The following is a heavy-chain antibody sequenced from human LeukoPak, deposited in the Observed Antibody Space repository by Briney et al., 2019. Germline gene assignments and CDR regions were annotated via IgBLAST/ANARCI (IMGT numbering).Heavy chain of an antibody. V-gene: IGHV4-59*01. CDR2: IYYSGST. J-gene: IGHJ4*02. CDR1: GGSISSYY. Sequence: SETLSLTCTASGGSISSYYWSWIRQAPGKGLEWIGYIYYSGSTTYNPSLKSRVTISVDTSKNQFSLNLSSVTAADTAVYYCARAPPRGSYYRGYFDYWGQGTLVTVSS. D-gene: IGHD3-10*01. CDR3: ARAPPRGSYYRGYFDY.